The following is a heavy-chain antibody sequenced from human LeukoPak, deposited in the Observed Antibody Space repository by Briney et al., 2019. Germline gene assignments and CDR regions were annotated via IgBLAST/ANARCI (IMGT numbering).Heavy chain of an antibody. Sequence: SEPLSLTCTVSVAPSSIRDGFDWVWFRHHPGDGLKRYGFIFYKGSSSYNPSLKSRVSMSVDTSRSQFSLRLTSVTDEDTAVYYCARISQSSGGFYYWGQGTLVTVSS. V-gene: IGHV4-31*02. CDR1: VAPSSIRDGFD. J-gene: IGHJ4*02. CDR2: IFYKGSS. CDR3: ARISQSSGGFYY. D-gene: IGHD2-15*01.